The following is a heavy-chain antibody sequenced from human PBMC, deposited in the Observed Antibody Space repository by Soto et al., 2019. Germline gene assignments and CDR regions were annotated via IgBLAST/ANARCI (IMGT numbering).Heavy chain of an antibody. CDR3: ASNIVAKTNAFDI. D-gene: IGHD5-12*01. J-gene: IGHJ3*02. Sequence: SETLSLTCTVSGGSVSSYYWSWIRQPPGKGLEWIGYIYYSGSTNYNPSLKSRVTISVDTSKNQFSLKLSSVTAADTAVYYCASNIVAKTNAFDIWGQGTMVTVSS. CDR2: IYYSGST. V-gene: IGHV4-59*02. CDR1: GGSVSSYY.